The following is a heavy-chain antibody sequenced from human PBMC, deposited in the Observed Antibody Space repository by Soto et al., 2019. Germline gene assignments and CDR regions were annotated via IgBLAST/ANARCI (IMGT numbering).Heavy chain of an antibody. CDR1: GDSISSSNW. CDR2: ISHGESP. D-gene: IGHD6-19*01. V-gene: IGHV4-4*01. Sequence: QVQLQESGPGLVRPSGTLSLTCSVSGDSISSSNWWSWVRQSPGRGLEWIGEISHGESPRYNPSFESRNTISEDESNNQFSLDLRSVTAPDTAIYCCVRDYLGDGSGSFDQWGQGILVTVSS. J-gene: IGHJ4*02. CDR3: VRDYLGDGSGSFDQ.